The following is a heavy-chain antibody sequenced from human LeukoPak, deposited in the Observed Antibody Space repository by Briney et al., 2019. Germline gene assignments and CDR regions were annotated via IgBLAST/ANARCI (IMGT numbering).Heavy chain of an antibody. J-gene: IGHJ4*02. V-gene: IGHV4-4*07. CDR1: GASFNYYY. D-gene: IGHD2-21*01. CDR3: ARDHCDDAACYPFDR. CDR2: VYLGVSN. Sequence: PSETLSLTCNVSGASFNYYYWRWIRHPAGKGLEWIGRVYLGVSNNYNPSLKSRVMMSLDKANNQFSLRLSSVTAADTAIYYCARDHCDDAACYPFDRWGQGTLVTVSS.